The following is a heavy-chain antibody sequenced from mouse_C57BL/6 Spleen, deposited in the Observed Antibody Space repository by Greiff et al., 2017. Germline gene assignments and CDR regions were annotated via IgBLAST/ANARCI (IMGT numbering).Heavy chain of an antibody. D-gene: IGHD4-1*02. CDR3: ARDNQLGRDYYAMDY. CDR2: INYDGSST. CDR1: GFTFSDYY. J-gene: IGHJ4*01. V-gene: IGHV5-16*01. Sequence: ESEGGLVQPGSSMKLSCTASGFTFSDYYMAWVRQVPEKGLEWVANINYDGSSTYYLDSLKSRFIISRDNAKNILYLQMSSLKSEDTATYYCARDNQLGRDYYAMDYWGQGTSVTVSS.